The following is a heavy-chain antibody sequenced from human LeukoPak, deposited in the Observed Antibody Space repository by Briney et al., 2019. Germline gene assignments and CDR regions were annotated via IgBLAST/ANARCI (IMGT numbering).Heavy chain of an antibody. V-gene: IGHV3-11*01. CDR1: GFTFSDYY. CDR2: ISSSGSTI. Sequence: GGSLRLSCAASGFTFSDYYMSWIRQAPGKGLEWVSYISSSGSTIYYADSVKGRFTISRDNAKNSLYLQMNSLRAEDTAVYYCARSRATGYSYYYYYMDVWGKGTTVTVSS. D-gene: IGHD6-13*01. J-gene: IGHJ6*03. CDR3: ARSRATGYSYYYYYMDV.